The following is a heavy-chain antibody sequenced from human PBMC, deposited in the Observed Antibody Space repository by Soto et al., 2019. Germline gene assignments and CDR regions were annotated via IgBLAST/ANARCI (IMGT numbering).Heavy chain of an antibody. CDR3: AGGFLEWSFTQADYVMDV. V-gene: IGHV1-46*01. Sequence: GASVKVSCKASGYSVTSYYMHWVRQAPGQGLEWMGIINPNSGSTTYAQKFQGRVTMTRDTSISTVYMDLSRPRSDDTAVYYCAGGFLEWSFTQADYVMDVWGQGTTVTVSS. D-gene: IGHD3-3*01. J-gene: IGHJ6*02. CDR2: INPNSGST. CDR1: GYSVTSYY.